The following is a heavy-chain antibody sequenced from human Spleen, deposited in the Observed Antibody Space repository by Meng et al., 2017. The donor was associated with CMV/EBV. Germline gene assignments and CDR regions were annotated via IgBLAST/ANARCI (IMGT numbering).Heavy chain of an antibody. D-gene: IGHD3-3*01. CDR3: AKGGNFGLLRSRYTMDV. CDR1: GFSFSNYG. CDR2: AYSGAIGT. J-gene: IGHJ6*02. V-gene: IGHV3-23*03. Sequence: GGSLRLSCEASGFSFSNYGMSWVRQAPRKGLEWVAVAYSGAIGTYYADSVKGRFTISRDNSKNTVYMHMNSLRAEDTAIYYCAKGGNFGLLRSRYTMDVWGQGTSVTVSS.